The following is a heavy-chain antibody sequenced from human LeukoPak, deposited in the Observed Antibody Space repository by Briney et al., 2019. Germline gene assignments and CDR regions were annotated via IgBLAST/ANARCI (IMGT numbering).Heavy chain of an antibody. D-gene: IGHD3-22*01. Sequence: GASVKVSCKASGGTFSSYAISWVRQAPGQGLEWMGRITPILGIANYAQKFQGRVTITADKSTSTAYMELSSLRSEDTAVYYCARVHDSSGYSLDYWGQGTLVTVSS. J-gene: IGHJ4*02. V-gene: IGHV1-69*04. CDR3: ARVHDSSGYSLDY. CDR2: ITPILGIA. CDR1: GGTFSSYA.